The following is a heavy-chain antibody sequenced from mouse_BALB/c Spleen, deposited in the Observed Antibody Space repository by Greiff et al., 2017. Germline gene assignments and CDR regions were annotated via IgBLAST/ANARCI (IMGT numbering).Heavy chain of an antibody. CDR1: GFTFSSYA. Sequence: EVQGVESGGGLVKPGGSLKLSCAASGFTFSSYAMSWVRQTPEKRLEWVASISSGGSTYYPDSVKGRFTISRDNARNILYLQMSSLRSEDTAMYYCARGYGYDGFDYWGQGTTLTVSS. J-gene: IGHJ2*01. V-gene: IGHV5-6-5*01. CDR2: ISSGGST. D-gene: IGHD2-2*01. CDR3: ARGYGYDGFDY.